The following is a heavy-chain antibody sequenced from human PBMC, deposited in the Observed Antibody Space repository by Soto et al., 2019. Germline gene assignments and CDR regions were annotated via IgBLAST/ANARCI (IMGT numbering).Heavy chain of an antibody. Sequence: SETLSLTCTVSGGSISSGGYYWSWIRQHPGKGLEWIGYIYYSGSAYYNPSLKSRVTISVDTSKNQFSLKLNSMTAADTAVYYCARHNYGSGSTYFDYWGQGTLVTVSS. J-gene: IGHJ4*02. CDR3: ARHNYGSGSTYFDY. V-gene: IGHV4-31*03. CDR2: IYYSGSA. CDR1: GGSISSGGYY. D-gene: IGHD3-10*01.